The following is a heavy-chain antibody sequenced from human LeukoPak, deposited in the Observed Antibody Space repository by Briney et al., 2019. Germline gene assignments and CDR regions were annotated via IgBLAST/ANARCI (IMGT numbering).Heavy chain of an antibody. CDR2: IYYSGST. Sequence: KTSQTLSLTCAVSGGSISSGGYYWSWIRQHPGKGLEWIGYIYYSGSTYYNPSLKSRVTISVDTSKNQFSLKLSSVTAADTAVYYCARDSGESPYCGSDCYPYWGQGTLVTVSS. V-gene: IGHV4-31*11. CDR3: ARDSGESPYCGSDCYPY. CDR1: GGSISSGGYY. D-gene: IGHD2-21*02. J-gene: IGHJ4*02.